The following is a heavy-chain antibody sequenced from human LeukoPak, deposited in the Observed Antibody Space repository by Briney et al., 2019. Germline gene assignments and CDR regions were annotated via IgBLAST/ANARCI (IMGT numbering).Heavy chain of an antibody. V-gene: IGHV4-34*01. Sequence: SVTLSLTCAVYGGSFSGYYWSWIRQPPGKGLEWIGEINHSGSTNYNPSLKSRVTISVDTSKNQFSLKLSSVTAADTAVYYCARTSSGWPYYFDYWGQGTLVTVSS. D-gene: IGHD6-19*01. J-gene: IGHJ4*02. CDR1: GGSFSGYY. CDR3: ARTSSGWPYYFDY. CDR2: INHSGST.